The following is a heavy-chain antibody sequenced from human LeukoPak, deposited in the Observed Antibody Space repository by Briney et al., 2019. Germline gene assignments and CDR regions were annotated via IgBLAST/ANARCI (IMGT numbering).Heavy chain of an antibody. CDR1: GGTFSSYA. J-gene: IGHJ5*02. Sequence: SVKVSCKASGGTFSSYAISWVRQAPGQGLEWMGRIIPILGIANYAQKFQGRVTITADKSTTTAYMELSSLRSEDTAVYYCARVYNSGSYFRSWFDPWGQGTLVTVSS. CDR3: ARVYNSGSYFRSWFDP. D-gene: IGHD1-26*01. CDR2: IIPILGIA. V-gene: IGHV1-69*04.